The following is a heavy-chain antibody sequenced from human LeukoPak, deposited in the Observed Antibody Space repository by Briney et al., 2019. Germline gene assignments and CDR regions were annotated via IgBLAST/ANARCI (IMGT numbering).Heavy chain of an antibody. D-gene: IGHD4-17*01. CDR2: ISYDGSNN. V-gene: IGHV3-30-3*01. J-gene: IGHJ4*02. CDR1: GFTFSSYA. CDR3: ARDPSYGDYGTYFDY. Sequence: GGSLRLSCAASGFTFSSYAMHWVRQAPGKGLEWVAVISYDGSNNYYADSVKGRFTISRDNSKNTLYLQMNSLRAEDTAVYYCARDPSYGDYGTYFDYWGQGTLVTVSS.